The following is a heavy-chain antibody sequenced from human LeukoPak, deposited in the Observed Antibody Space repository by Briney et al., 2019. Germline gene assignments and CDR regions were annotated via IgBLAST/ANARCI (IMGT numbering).Heavy chain of an antibody. CDR2: IYNSGSA. V-gene: IGHV4-59*01. CDR3: TREAAVVTGGLGY. D-gene: IGHD6-13*01. J-gene: IGHJ4*02. Sequence: SETLSPTRSLSGGSIGIDTWRGSRQPPGKGLEWIGYIYNSGSANYNTSLQSRVTILIDTSKKQFSLKGSSVTAADTAVYYCTREAAVVTGGLGYCGQGTLVTVSS. CDR1: GGSIGIDT.